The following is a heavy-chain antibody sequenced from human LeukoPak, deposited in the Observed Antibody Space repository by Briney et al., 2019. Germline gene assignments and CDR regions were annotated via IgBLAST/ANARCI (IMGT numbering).Heavy chain of an antibody. J-gene: IGHJ6*03. CDR2: INHSGST. V-gene: IGHV4-39*07. Sequence: SETLSLTCTVSGGSISSSSYYWGWIRQPPGKGLEWIREINHSGSTNYNPSLKSRVTISVDTSKNQFSLKLSSVTAADTAVYYCATDNYYYMDVWGKGTTVTISS. CDR1: GGSISSSSYY. CDR3: ATDNYYYMDV.